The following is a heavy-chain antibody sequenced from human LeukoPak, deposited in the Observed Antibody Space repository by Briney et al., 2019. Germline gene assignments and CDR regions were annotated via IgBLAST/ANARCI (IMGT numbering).Heavy chain of an antibody. J-gene: IGHJ3*02. CDR3: ARPVQARLETHAFDI. D-gene: IGHD6-6*01. Sequence: ASVKVSCKASGYTFTSYGISWVRQAPGQGLEWMGWISAYNGNTNYAQKLQGRVTMTTDTSTSTAYMELRSLRSDDTAVYYCARPVQARLETHAFDIWGQGTMVTVSS. CDR1: GYTFTSYG. CDR2: ISAYNGNT. V-gene: IGHV1-18*01.